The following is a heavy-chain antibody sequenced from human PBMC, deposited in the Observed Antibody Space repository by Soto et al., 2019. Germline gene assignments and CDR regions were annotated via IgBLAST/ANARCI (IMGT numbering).Heavy chain of an antibody. D-gene: IGHD2-15*01. V-gene: IGHV3-9*01. J-gene: IGHJ6*02. CDR2: ITWNSGEV. CDR3: VIDFPCIRDTCFPSYSVYGMDV. CDR1: GFIFDDYA. Sequence: GGSLRLSCAASGFIFDDYAMHWVRQVPGKGLEWVSGITWNSGEVAYADSVKGRFTISRDNAKNSLYLQMNSLRRDDTAVYYCVIDFPCIRDTCFPSYSVYGMDVWGQGATVTVSS.